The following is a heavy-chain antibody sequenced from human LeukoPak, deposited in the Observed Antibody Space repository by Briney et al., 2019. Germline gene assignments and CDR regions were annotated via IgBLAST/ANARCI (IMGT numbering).Heavy chain of an antibody. J-gene: IGHJ4*02. D-gene: IGHD3-22*01. CDR2: IWYDGSNK. CDR1: GFTFSSYG. CDR3: AKDLAYYDSSGYYYHY. V-gene: IGHV3-33*06. Sequence: GGSLRLSCAASGFTFSSYGMHWVRQAPGKGLEWVAVIWYDGSNKYYADSVKGRFTISRDNSKNTLYLQMNSLRAEDTAVYYCAKDLAYYDSSGYYYHYWGQGTLVTVSS.